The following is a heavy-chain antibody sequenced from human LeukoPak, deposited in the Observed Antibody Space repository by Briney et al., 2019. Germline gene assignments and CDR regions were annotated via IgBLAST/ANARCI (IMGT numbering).Heavy chain of an antibody. J-gene: IGHJ4*02. D-gene: IGHD3-16*01. Sequence: PSETLSLTCTVSGGSISSYHWSWIRQPPGKGLEWIGYMYYSGSTNYNPSLKSRVTISVDTSKNQFSLKLSSVTAADTAVYYCASPLGGFDNWGQGTLVTVSS. CDR1: GGSISSYH. V-gene: IGHV4-59*08. CDR2: MYYSGST. CDR3: ASPLGGFDN.